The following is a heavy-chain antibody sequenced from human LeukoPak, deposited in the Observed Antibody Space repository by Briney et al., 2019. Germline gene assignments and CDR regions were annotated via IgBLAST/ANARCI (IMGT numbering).Heavy chain of an antibody. CDR1: GGSISSYY. J-gene: IGHJ3*02. Sequence: PSETLSLTCTVSGGSISSYYWSWIRQPPGKGLEWIGYIYYSGSTNYNPSLKSRVTISVDTSKNQFSLKLSSVTAADTAVYYCARHCPEYGDYGAFDIWGQGTMVTVSS. D-gene: IGHD4-17*01. V-gene: IGHV4-59*08. CDR3: ARHCPEYGDYGAFDI. CDR2: IYYSGST.